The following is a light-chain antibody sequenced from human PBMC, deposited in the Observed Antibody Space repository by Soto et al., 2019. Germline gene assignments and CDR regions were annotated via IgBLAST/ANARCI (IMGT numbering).Light chain of an antibody. J-gene: IGKJ3*01. Sequence: DIQMTQSPSSLSASVGDRVTITCRASQDISNSLAWFQQKPGKAPKSLIYDASNLQSGVPSKFSGSGSGTDFTLTICSLQPEDFATYYCQHYRSYPFTFGPGTKVDIK. V-gene: IGKV1-16*02. CDR3: QHYRSYPFT. CDR1: QDISNS. CDR2: DAS.